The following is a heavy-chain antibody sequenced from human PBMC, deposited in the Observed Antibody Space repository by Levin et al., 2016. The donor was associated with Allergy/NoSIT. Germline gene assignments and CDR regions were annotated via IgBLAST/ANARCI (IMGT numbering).Heavy chain of an antibody. CDR3: ARHGYFYDSSGYSSFDF. J-gene: IGHJ4*02. Sequence: KVSCKASGYSFTTYWISWVRQMPGKGLEWMARFDPSDSSANYSPSFQGHVTVSGDKSTATAYLQWSSLKASDTAIYYCARHGYFYDSSGYSSFDFWGQGTLITVSS. CDR2: FDPSDSSA. D-gene: IGHD3-22*01. V-gene: IGHV5-10-1*01. CDR1: GYSFTTYW.